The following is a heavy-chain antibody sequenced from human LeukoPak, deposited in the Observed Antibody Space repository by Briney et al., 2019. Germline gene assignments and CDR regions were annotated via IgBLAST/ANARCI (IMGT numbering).Heavy chain of an antibody. CDR2: IYYSGST. CDR1: GGSISSYY. V-gene: IGHV4-59*08. J-gene: IGHJ4*02. Sequence: PSETLSLTCTVSGGSISSYYWSWIRQPPGKGLEWIGYIYYSGSTNYNPSLKSRVTISVDTSKNQFSLKLSSVTAADTAVYYCARLDGTMVRGVIINWGQGTLVTVSS. D-gene: IGHD3-10*01. CDR3: ARLDGTMVRGVIIN.